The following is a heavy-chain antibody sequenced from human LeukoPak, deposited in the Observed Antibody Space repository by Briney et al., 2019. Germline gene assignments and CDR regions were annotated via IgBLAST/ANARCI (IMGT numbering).Heavy chain of an antibody. V-gene: IGHV3-23*01. D-gene: IGHD4-17*01. J-gene: IGHJ3*02. CDR2: ISSSSSTI. CDR1: GFTFSKYA. Sequence: GGSLRLSCAASGFTFSKYAMSWVRQAPGKGLEWVSYISSSSSTIYYADSVKGRFTISRDNSREMLYLQMNSLRVEDTAVYYCAKDPNGDYVGAFDSWGQGTMVTVSS. CDR3: AKDPNGDYVGAFDS.